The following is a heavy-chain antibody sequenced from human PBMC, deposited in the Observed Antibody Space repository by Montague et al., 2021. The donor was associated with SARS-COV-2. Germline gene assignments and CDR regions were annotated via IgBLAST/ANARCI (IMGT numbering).Heavy chain of an antibody. CDR1: GFTSGFIFRKVA. J-gene: IGHJ4*02. CDR3: AKETGHGRPFDY. CDR2: SGGSGDT. Sequence: SLRLSCAASGFTSGFIFRKVAMSWVRQAPGKGLEWVSASGGSGDTYYADSVEGRFAISRDNSKNTLYLQMNSLRADDTAVYYCAKETGHGRPFDYWGQGALVTVSS. D-gene: IGHD2-15*01. V-gene: IGHV3-23*01.